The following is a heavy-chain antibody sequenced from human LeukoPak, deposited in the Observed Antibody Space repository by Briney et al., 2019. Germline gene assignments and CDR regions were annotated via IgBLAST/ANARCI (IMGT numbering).Heavy chain of an antibody. CDR2: INWNGGST. J-gene: IGHJ4*02. CDR3: ARVTSSGWSSYFDY. Sequence: RPGGSLRLSCAASGFTFDDYGMSWVRQAPGKGLELVSGINWNGGSTGYADSVKGRFTISRDNAKNSLYLQMNSLRAEDTALYYCARVTSSGWSSYFDYWGQGTLVTVSS. V-gene: IGHV3-20*04. CDR1: GFTFDDYG. D-gene: IGHD6-19*01.